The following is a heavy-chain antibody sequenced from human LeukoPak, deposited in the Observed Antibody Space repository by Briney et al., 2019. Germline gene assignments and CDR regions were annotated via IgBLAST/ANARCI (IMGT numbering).Heavy chain of an antibody. CDR2: IYYSGST. J-gene: IGHJ4*02. V-gene: IGHV4-39*07. CDR1: GGSISSNTYY. Sequence: SETLSLTCTVSGGSISSNTYYWGWIRQPPGKGLEWIGSIYYSGSTYYNPSLKSRVTISVDTSKNQFSLKLSSVTAADTAVYYCARGRRGVPTRAGVYFDYWGQGTLVTVSS. CDR3: ARGRRGVPTRAGVYFDY. D-gene: IGHD3-10*01.